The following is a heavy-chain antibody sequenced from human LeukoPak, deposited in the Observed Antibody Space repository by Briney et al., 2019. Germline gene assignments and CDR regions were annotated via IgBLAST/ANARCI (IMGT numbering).Heavy chain of an antibody. CDR3: AKVFRLGLYSSSYFDY. CDR1: GFTFSSYG. D-gene: IGHD6-13*01. CDR2: ISYDGSNK. V-gene: IGHV3-30*18. Sequence: GGSLRLSCAASGFTFSSYGMHWVRQAPGKGLERVAVISYDGSNKYYAESVKGRFTISRDNSKNTLYLQMNSLRAEDTAVYYCAKVFRLGLYSSSYFDYWGQGTLVTVSS. J-gene: IGHJ4*02.